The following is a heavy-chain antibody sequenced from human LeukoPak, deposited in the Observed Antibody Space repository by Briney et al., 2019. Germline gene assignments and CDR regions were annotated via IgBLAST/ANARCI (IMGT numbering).Heavy chain of an antibody. Sequence: SETLSLTCTVSSGSISTYYWNWIRQPPGKGLEWNGSVYYSGSTNYNPSLKSRVTISVDTSKNRFSLKLSSVTAADTAVFYCARGGSRSYTSSTLDYWGQGTLVAVSS. CDR3: ARGGSRSYTSSTLDY. CDR1: SGSISTYY. D-gene: IGHD6-6*01. J-gene: IGHJ4*02. CDR2: VYYSGST. V-gene: IGHV4-59*01.